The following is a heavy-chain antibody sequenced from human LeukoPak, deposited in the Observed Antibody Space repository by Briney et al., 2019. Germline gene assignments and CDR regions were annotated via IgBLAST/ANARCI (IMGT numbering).Heavy chain of an antibody. V-gene: IGHV3-23*01. D-gene: IGHD3-3*01. J-gene: IGHJ5*02. CDR2: ITGSGAST. CDR3: ARDFRSGFPNWFDP. Sequence: GGSLRLSCAASGFTFSSYAMTWVRQAPGKGLEWVSAITGSGASTFYADPVKGRFTISRDNSKNTLYLQMNSLRAEDAAVYYCARDFRSGFPNWFDPWGQGALVTVSS. CDR1: GFTFSSYA.